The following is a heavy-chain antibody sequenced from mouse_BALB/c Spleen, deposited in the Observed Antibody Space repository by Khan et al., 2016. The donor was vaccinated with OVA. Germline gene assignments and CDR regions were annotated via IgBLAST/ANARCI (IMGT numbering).Heavy chain of an antibody. CDR1: GFTLSNYA. CDR3: ARDYWFAY. V-gene: IGHV5-6-5*01. CDR2: ISSGDST. J-gene: IGHJ3*01. Sequence: EVMLVESGGGLVKPGGSLKLSCAASGFTLSNYAMSWVRQSPEKRLEWVASISSGDSTYYPDSVKGRFTISRDTARNILYLQMSRLRSEYTAMYYCARDYWFAYWGQGTLVTVSA.